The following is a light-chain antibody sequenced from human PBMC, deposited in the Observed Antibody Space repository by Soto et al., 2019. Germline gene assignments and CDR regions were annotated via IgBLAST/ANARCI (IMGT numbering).Light chain of an antibody. CDR1: QSVLYSPNNKNY. CDR3: QQYHSPPQT. Sequence: DIVMTKSPDSLAVSLGERATINCKSSQSVLYSPNNKNYLAWYQQKPGQPPKLLVYWTSTRESGVPDRFSGSGTYFTLTINSLQAYDVAVYYCQQYHSPPQTFGQGTKVEIK. CDR2: WTS. J-gene: IGKJ1*01. V-gene: IGKV4-1*01.